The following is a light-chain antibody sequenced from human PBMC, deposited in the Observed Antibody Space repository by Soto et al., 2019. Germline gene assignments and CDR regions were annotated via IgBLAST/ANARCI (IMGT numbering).Light chain of an antibody. CDR2: DNT. Sequence: QSVLTQPPSVSGAPGQRVTISCTGSSSNIGAGYDVHWYQQLPGTAPKLLIYDNTNRPSGVPDRFSGSKSGTSASLAITGLLAEDEADYYCQSYDSSLSEIFGGGTKLTVL. CDR3: QSYDSSLSEI. V-gene: IGLV1-40*01. CDR1: SSNIGAGYD. J-gene: IGLJ2*01.